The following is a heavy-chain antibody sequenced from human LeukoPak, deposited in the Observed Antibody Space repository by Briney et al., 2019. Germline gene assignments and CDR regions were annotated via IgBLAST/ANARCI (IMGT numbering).Heavy chain of an antibody. CDR1: GGTFSSYA. D-gene: IGHD2-2*01. CDR2: IIPIFGTA. CDR3: AREGYCSSTSCRYRD. J-gene: IGHJ4*02. V-gene: IGHV1-69*13. Sequence: ASVKVSCKASGGTFSSYAISWVRQAPGQGLEWMGGIIPIFGTARYAQKFQRRVTITADESTSTAYMELSSLRSEDTAVYYCAREGYCSSTSCRYRDWGQGTLVTVSS.